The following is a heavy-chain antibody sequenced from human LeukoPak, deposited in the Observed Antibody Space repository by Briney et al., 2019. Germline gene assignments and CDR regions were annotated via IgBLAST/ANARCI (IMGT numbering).Heavy chain of an antibody. Sequence: GGSLRLSCAASGFTFSSYSMNWVRQAPGKGLEWVSSISSSSSYIYYADSVKGRFTISRDNAKNSLYLQMNSLRAEDTAVYYCARDGKYSSSWYGHYYYYYYMDVWGKGTTVTVSS. CDR1: GFTFSSYS. J-gene: IGHJ6*03. CDR2: ISSSSSYI. D-gene: IGHD6-13*01. CDR3: ARDGKYSSSWYGHYYYYYYMDV. V-gene: IGHV3-21*01.